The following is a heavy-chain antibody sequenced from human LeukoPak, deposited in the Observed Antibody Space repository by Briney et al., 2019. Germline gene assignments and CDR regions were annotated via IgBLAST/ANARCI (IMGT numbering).Heavy chain of an antibody. Sequence: GGSLRLSCAASGFTFSSYAMSWVRQAPGKGLEWVSAISDSGGGTYLADSVKGRFTISRDNSKNTLYLQMNSLRAEDTAVYYCARQGRITMIVVVPYYGMDVWGQGTTVTVSS. J-gene: IGHJ6*02. D-gene: IGHD3-22*01. V-gene: IGHV3-23*01. CDR3: ARQGRITMIVVVPYYGMDV. CDR2: ISDSGGGT. CDR1: GFTFSSYA.